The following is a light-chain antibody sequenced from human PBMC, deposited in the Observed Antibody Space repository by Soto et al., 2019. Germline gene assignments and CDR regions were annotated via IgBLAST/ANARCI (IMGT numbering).Light chain of an antibody. CDR1: QSVSSD. CDR3: QQRSNWPPLT. CDR2: DAS. J-gene: IGKJ4*02. Sequence: EIVLTQSPGTLSLSPGERATLSCRASQSVSSDLASYQQQTGQAPRLLIYDASNSATGIPARFSSSGSGTDVTLTTISLEPEDVAVYYCQQRSNWPPLTFGGGTKVEIK. V-gene: IGKV3-11*01.